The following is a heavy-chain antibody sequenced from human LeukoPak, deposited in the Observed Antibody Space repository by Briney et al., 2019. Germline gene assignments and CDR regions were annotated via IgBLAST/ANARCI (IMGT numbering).Heavy chain of an antibody. D-gene: IGHD3-22*01. Sequence: GGSLRLSCAGSGFTFSNYWVHWVRQAPGKGLVWVSRINEDGSRTDYADFVKGRFTISRDNAKNTLYLQMNSLSAEDTAMYYCARQRYYCDSSGPYFDYWGQGTLVTVSS. V-gene: IGHV3-74*01. J-gene: IGHJ4*02. CDR2: INEDGSRT. CDR1: GFTFSNYW. CDR3: ARQRYYCDSSGPYFDY.